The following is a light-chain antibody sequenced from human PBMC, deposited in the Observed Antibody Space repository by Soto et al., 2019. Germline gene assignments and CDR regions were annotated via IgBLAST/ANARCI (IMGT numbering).Light chain of an antibody. V-gene: IGLV2-11*01. Sequence: QSVLTQPRSVSGSPGQSVTISCTGTSSNVGGYNRVSWYQHHPGKAPKLMIYDVTKRPSGVPDRFSGSKSGNTASLTISGLQAEDEADYYCCSYGGSLYVFGTGTKV. CDR1: SSNVGGYNR. J-gene: IGLJ1*01. CDR3: CSYGGSLYV. CDR2: DVT.